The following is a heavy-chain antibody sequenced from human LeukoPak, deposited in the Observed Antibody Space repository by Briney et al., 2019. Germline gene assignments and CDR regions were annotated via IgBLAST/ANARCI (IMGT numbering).Heavy chain of an antibody. CDR2: IFYSGNT. CDR1: GGSISSSTYY. CDR3: ARLYAGTRPPDY. D-gene: IGHD2-2*02. J-gene: IGHJ4*02. Sequence: PSETLSLTCTVSGGSISSSTYYWGWIRQPPGKGLEWIGSIFYSGNTYYNPSLKSRVTISVDTSKSQFSLKLSSVTAADTAVYYCARLYAGTRPPDYWGQGTLVTVSS. V-gene: IGHV4-39*01.